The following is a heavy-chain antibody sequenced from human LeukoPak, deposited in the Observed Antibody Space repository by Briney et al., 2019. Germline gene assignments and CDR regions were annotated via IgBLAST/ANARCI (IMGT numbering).Heavy chain of an antibody. D-gene: IGHD3-10*01. CDR2: INTNTGNP. CDR3: ARANFGRGAPFDP. V-gene: IGHV7-4-1*02. Sequence: ASVKVSCEASGYTFTSYGISWVRQAPGQGLEWMGWINTNTGNPTYAQGFTGRFVFSLDTSVSTAYLQISSLKAEDTAVYYCARANFGRGAPFDPWGQGTLVTVSS. CDR1: GYTFTSYG. J-gene: IGHJ5*02.